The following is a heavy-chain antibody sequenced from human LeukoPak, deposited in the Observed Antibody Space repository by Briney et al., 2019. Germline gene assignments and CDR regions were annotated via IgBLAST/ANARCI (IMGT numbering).Heavy chain of an antibody. CDR2: IYSGGST. D-gene: IGHD3-10*01. J-gene: IGHJ6*02. V-gene: IGHV3-66*01. Sequence: GGSLRLSCAASGFTVSSNYMTRVRQAPGKGLEWVSVIYSGGSTYYADSVKGRFTISRDNPKNTLYLQMNSLRAEDTAVYYCARDKRNYYDSGNFRYYYYGMDVWGQGTTVTVSS. CDR3: ARDKRNYYDSGNFRYYYYGMDV. CDR1: GFTVSSNY.